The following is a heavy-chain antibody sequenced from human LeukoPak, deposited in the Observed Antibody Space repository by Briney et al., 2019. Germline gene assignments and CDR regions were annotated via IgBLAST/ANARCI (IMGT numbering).Heavy chain of an antibody. D-gene: IGHD6-19*01. V-gene: IGHV3-48*03. CDR3: ARGGSLGY. J-gene: IGHJ4*02. CDR2: ISSSGGAI. CDR1: GFTLSSYE. Sequence: GGSLSLSCAASGFTLSSYEMNWVRQAPGKGLEWVSKISSSGGAIYYADSVKGRFTISRDNAKSSLYLQMNSLRVEDTAVYYCARGGSLGYWGQGTLVTVSS.